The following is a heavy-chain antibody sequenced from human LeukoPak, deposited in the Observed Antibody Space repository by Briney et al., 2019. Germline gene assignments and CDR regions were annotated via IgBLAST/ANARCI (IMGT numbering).Heavy chain of an antibody. V-gene: IGHV3-23*01. Sequence: PGSSLRLSCAASGFTFSSYAMSWVRQAPGKGLEWVSDIRDGGATTFYADSVKGRFTISRDNSKNTLYLQLSSLRAEDTAVYYCAKSTGYSTTGRDFDSWGRGTLVTVSS. CDR3: AKSTGYSTTGRDFDS. CDR2: IRDGGATT. J-gene: IGHJ4*02. CDR1: GFTFSSYA. D-gene: IGHD6-13*01.